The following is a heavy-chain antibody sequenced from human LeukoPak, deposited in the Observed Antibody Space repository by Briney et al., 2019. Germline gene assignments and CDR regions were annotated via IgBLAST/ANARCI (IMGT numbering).Heavy chain of an antibody. J-gene: IGHJ4*02. V-gene: IGHV4-31*03. CDR3: ARAPSSDWYFNY. CDR1: GGSINSGAYY. D-gene: IGHD3-22*01. Sequence: SETLSLTCTVSGGSINSGAYYWSWIRQHPGKGLEWIGYIYYSGSTYYNPSLESRITISVDTSKNQFSLKLSSVTAADTAVYYCARAPSSDWYFNYWGQGTLLTVSS. CDR2: IYYSGST.